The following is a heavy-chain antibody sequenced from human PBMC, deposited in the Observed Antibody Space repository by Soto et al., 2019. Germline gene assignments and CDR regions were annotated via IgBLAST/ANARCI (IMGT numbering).Heavy chain of an antibody. Sequence: QVQLVESGGGLVKPGGSLRLACAASGFTFSDHYMTWIRQAPGKGLEGVSKISGSGDTRFYAESVRGRFTVSRDNAKKSLFLQMDSLRTEDTAVYYCACDPYYYASGYWGQGTLVTVSS. J-gene: IGHJ4*02. CDR2: ISGSGDTR. CDR1: GFTFSDHY. V-gene: IGHV3-11*01. CDR3: ACDPYYYASGY. D-gene: IGHD3-10*01.